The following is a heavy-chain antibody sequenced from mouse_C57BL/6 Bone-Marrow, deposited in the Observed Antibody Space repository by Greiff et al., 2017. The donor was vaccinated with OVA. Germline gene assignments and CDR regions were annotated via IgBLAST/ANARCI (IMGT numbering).Heavy chain of an antibody. CDR3: ARHDEVPSPDYGSSYWYFDV. J-gene: IGHJ1*03. CDR1: GYTFTEYT. CDR2: FYPGSGSI. Sequence: QVQLKESGAELVKPGASVTLSCKASGYTFTEYTIHWVKQRSGQGLEWIGWFYPGSGSIKYNEKFKDKATLTADKSSSTVYMELSRLTSEDSAVYLCARHDEVPSPDYGSSYWYFDVWGTGTTVTVSS. V-gene: IGHV1-62-2*01. D-gene: IGHD1-1*01.